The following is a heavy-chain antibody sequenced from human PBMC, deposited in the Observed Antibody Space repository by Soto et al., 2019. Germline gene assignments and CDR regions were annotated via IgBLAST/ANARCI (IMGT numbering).Heavy chain of an antibody. V-gene: IGHV3-23*01. D-gene: IGHD2-8*01. J-gene: IGHJ4*02. CDR3: ARMGYCTTMTCYNYFDY. Sequence: EVQLLESGGGLVQPGGSLRLSCAVSGFTFKTSALTWVRQAPGKGLEWVSAISGSGTNTSYTDSVKGRFTISRDNSKNTLYLQLDNLRVEDTAIYYCARMGYCTTMTCYNYFDYWGQGTPVTVSS. CDR2: ISGSGTNT. CDR1: GFTFKTSA.